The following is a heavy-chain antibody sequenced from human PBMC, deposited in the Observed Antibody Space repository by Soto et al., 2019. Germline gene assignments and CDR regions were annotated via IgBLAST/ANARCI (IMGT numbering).Heavy chain of an antibody. D-gene: IGHD1-7*01. V-gene: IGHV1-18*01. CDR2: ISAYNGNT. CDR3: ARVNWTYPD. Sequence: QVQLVQSGAEVKKPGASVKVSCKASGYTFTSYVISWVRKAPGQGLEWMGRISAYNGNTNYAQKLQGRVTLTTDTASSAAYMALRSLRSDETAVYYSARVNWTYPDWGQGPLGTVAS. J-gene: IGHJ4*02. CDR1: GYTFTSYV.